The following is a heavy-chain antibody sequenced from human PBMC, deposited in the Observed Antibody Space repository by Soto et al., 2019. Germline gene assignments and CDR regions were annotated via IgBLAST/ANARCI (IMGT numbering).Heavy chain of an antibody. CDR3: ARDLRDYGFWSGYRTVHGMDV. CDR1: GFTFSSYS. Sequence: GSLRLSCAASGFTFSSYSMNWVRQAPGKGLERVSYISSSSSNIYYADSVKGRFTISRDNAKNSLYLQMNSLRDEDTAVYYCARDLRDYGFWSGYRTVHGMDVWGQGTTVTVSS. CDR2: ISSSSSNI. V-gene: IGHV3-48*02. J-gene: IGHJ6*02. D-gene: IGHD3-3*01.